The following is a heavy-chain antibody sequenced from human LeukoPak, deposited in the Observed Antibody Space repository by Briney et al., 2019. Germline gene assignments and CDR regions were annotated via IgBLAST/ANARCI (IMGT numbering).Heavy chain of an antibody. CDR1: GGTFSSYA. D-gene: IGHD6-13*01. V-gene: IGHV1-69*06. CDR3: ARVDSSSWFSLDY. CDR2: IIPIFGTT. Sequence: ASVKVSCKASGGTFSSYAISWVRQAPGQGLEWMGGIIPIFGTTNYAQKFQGRVTITADKSTSTAYMELGSLRSEDTAVYYCARVDSSSWFSLDYWGQGTLVTVSS. J-gene: IGHJ4*02.